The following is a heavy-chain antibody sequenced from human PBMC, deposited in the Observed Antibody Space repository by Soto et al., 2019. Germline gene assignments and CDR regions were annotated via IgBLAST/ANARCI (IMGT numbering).Heavy chain of an antibody. Sequence: PGGSLRLSCAASESIFSGYGMHWIRQTPDKGLEWVAVIRFDGSNEHYADSVKGRFTISRDNSKNMLYLQMNSLRVEDTALYYCARDGIGGTALWGFLDYRGQGSSVIVSS. D-gene: IGHD2-15*01. CDR3: ARDGIGGTALWGFLDY. V-gene: IGHV3-33*01. CDR1: ESIFSGYG. J-gene: IGHJ4*02. CDR2: IRFDGSNE.